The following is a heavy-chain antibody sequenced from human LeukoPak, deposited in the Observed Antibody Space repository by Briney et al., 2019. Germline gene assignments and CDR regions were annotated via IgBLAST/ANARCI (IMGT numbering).Heavy chain of an antibody. V-gene: IGHV3-9*01. Sequence: PGRSLRLSCAASGFTFDDYAMHWVRQAPGKGLEWVSGISWNSGSIGYADSVKGRFTISRDNAKNSLYLQMNSLRAEDTALYYCAKGGHALDYWGQGTLVTVSS. CDR1: GFTFDDYA. CDR2: ISWNSGSI. D-gene: IGHD2-8*01. CDR3: AKGGHALDY. J-gene: IGHJ4*02.